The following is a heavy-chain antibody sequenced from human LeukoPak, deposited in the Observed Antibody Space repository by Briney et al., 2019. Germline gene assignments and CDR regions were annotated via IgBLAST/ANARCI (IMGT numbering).Heavy chain of an antibody. V-gene: IGHV4-34*01. CDR1: GGSFSGYY. D-gene: IGHD3-10*01. Sequence: SETLSLTCAVYGGSFSGYYWSWIRQPPGKGLEWIGEINHSGSTNYNPSLKSRVTISVDTSKNQFSLKLSSVTAADTAVYYCARATYYYGSGSNLEYYYMDVWGRGTTVTVSS. CDR2: INHSGST. J-gene: IGHJ6*03. CDR3: ARATYYYGSGSNLEYYYMDV.